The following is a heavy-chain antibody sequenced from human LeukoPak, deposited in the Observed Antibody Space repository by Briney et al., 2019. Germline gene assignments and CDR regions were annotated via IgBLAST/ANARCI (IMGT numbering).Heavy chain of an antibody. CDR1: GFTFSSHW. CDR2: LYTDDRP. J-gene: IGHJ3*02. CDR3: ARVRGDSRGNAFDI. Sequence: GGSLRLSCAASGFTFSSHWMSWVRQAPGKGLEWVSLLYTDDRPFYADSVKGRFTISRDNSNRTVFLQMNSLRAEDTAVYYCARVRGDSRGNAFDIWGQGTMVSVS. V-gene: IGHV3-53*01. D-gene: IGHD2-15*01.